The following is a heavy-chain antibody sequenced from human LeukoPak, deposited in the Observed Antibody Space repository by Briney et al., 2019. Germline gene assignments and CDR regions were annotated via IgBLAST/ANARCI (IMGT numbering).Heavy chain of an antibody. CDR3: ARGILIEYQLLLFWFDP. J-gene: IGHJ5*02. D-gene: IGHD2-2*01. CDR1: GYTFTGYY. Sequence: ASVKVSCKASGYTFTGYYMHWVRQAPGQGLEWIGWINPNSGGTNYAQKFQGRVTMTRDKSISTAYMELSRLRSDDTAVYYCARGILIEYQLLLFWFDPWGQGTLVTVSS. V-gene: IGHV1-2*02. CDR2: INPNSGGT.